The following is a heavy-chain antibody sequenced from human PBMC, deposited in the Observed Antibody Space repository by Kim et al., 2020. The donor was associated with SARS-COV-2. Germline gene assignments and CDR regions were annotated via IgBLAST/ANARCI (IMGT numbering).Heavy chain of an antibody. D-gene: IGHD2-8*01. CDR1: GFTISNYW. Sequence: GGSLRLSCAASGFTISNYWMTWVRQAPGKGLEWVANIMQDGSDQYYGDSVKGRFTISRDNAKNSVYLTMNSLRAEDTSVYYCAGGVTSDYWGQGALVTVSS. CDR3: AGGVTSDY. V-gene: IGHV3-7*01. J-gene: IGHJ4*02. CDR2: IMQDGSDQ.